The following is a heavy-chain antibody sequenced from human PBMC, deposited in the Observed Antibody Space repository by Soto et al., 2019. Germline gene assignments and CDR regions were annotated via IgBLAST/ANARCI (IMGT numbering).Heavy chain of an antibody. D-gene: IGHD6-25*01. CDR3: ARVSGSYYYGMDV. V-gene: IGHV4-4*02. CDR2: IYHRGST. Sequence: RSETLSLTCAVSGRSTSSSNWWSWVRQPPGKGLEWIGEIYHRGSTNYNPSLKSRVTISVDKSKNQFSLKLSSVTAADTAVYHCARVSGSYYYGMDVWGQGTTVTVSS. J-gene: IGHJ6*02. CDR1: GRSTSSSNW.